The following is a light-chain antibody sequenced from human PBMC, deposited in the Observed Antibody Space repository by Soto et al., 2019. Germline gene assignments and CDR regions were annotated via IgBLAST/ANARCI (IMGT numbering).Light chain of an antibody. CDR1: QVVGRS. Sequence: IVMTQSPATLSVSPGERATLSCRASQVVGRSLARYQQKPGQAPRLLIYGTSARATGIPATFSGSGSGTEFTLTISSLQSEDFAIYYCQQYDNWPSVTFGGGTKVDIK. J-gene: IGKJ4*01. CDR2: GTS. CDR3: QQYDNWPSVT. V-gene: IGKV3-15*01.